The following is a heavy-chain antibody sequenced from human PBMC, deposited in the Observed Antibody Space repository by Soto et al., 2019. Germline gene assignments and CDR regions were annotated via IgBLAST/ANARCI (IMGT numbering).Heavy chain of an antibody. J-gene: IGHJ4*01. CDR3: TTDSRTTLPEIRFDY. CDR2: VKSKADGGSG. V-gene: IGHV3-15*07. D-gene: IGHD1-26*01. CDR1: GFPFNNAG. Sequence: GGSLRLSCAAAGFPFNNAGINWVRQVPGKGLEWVGRVKSKADGGSGDYAAPVKGRFVVSRDDSKDIVYLQMNSLKIEDTGVYYCTTDSRTTLPEIRFDYWGHGTQVTVSS.